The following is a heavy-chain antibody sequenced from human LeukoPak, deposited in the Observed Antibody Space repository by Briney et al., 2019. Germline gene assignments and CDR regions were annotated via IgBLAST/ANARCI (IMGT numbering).Heavy chain of an antibody. Sequence: GGSLRLSCAASGFRFSSYDMNWVRQAPGKGLEWVSYISSSGTTIYYADSVKGRFTISRDNAQNSLYLHMNSLRAEDTAVYYCARDHYYDSAFDYWGQGTLVTVSS. D-gene: IGHD3-22*01. CDR3: ARDHYYDSAFDY. J-gene: IGHJ4*02. CDR2: ISSSGTTI. CDR1: GFRFSSYD. V-gene: IGHV3-48*03.